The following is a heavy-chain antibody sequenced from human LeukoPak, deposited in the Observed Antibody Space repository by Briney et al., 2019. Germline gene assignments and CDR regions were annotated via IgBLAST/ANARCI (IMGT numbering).Heavy chain of an antibody. J-gene: IGHJ5*02. V-gene: IGHV3-74*01. CDR3: ARRVDATRWFDP. CDR1: GFTFCNYF. D-gene: IGHD2-15*01. CDR2: INSDGTTT. Sequence: GVPLRLSCAASGFTFCNYFMHWLRPAPGKALVWVSRINSDGTTTIYADSVKGRFTISRDNAKNTLYLQMNSLRDEDTAVYYCARRVDATRWFDPWGQGTLVTVSS.